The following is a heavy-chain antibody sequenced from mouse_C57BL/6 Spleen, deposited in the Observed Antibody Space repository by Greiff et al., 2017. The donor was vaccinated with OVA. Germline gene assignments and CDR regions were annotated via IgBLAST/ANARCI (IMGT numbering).Heavy chain of an antibody. D-gene: IGHD2-1*01. CDR1: GSTFTSYW. Sequence: QVQLQQPGAELVKPGASVKLSCKASGSTFTSYWMHWVKQRPGRGLVWIGRIDPNSGGTKYNEKFKSKATLTVDKPSSTAYMQLSSLTSEDSAVYYCARSGYGNYEAWFAYWGQGTLVTVSA. CDR2: IDPNSGGT. J-gene: IGHJ3*01. V-gene: IGHV1-72*01. CDR3: ARSGYGNYEAWFAY.